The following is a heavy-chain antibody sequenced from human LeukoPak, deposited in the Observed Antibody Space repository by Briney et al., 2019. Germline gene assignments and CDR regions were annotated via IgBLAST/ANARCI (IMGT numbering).Heavy chain of an antibody. J-gene: IGHJ4*02. CDR2: ISYDGSNK. CDR1: GFTFSSYA. Sequence: GGSLRLSCAASGFTFSSYAMSWVRQAPGKGLEWVAVISYDGSNKYYADSVKGRFTISRDNSKNTLYLQMNSLRAEDTAVYYCARDLETRYYDFWSGHDYWGQGTLVTVSS. CDR3: ARDLETRYYDFWSGHDY. D-gene: IGHD3-3*01. V-gene: IGHV3-30-3*01.